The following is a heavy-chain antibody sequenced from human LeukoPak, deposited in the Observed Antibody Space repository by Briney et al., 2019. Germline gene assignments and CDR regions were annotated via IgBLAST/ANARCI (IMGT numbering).Heavy chain of an antibody. CDR1: GYTFTSYY. D-gene: IGHD3-22*01. Sequence: GASVKVSCTASGYTFTSYYMHWVRQAPGQGLEWMGWINTNTGNPTYAQGFTGRFVFSLDTSVSTAYLQISSLKADDTAMYYCARGDYETHGYQTRWGQGTLVTVSS. J-gene: IGHJ4*02. CDR2: INTNTGNP. CDR3: ARGDYETHGYQTR. V-gene: IGHV7-4-1*02.